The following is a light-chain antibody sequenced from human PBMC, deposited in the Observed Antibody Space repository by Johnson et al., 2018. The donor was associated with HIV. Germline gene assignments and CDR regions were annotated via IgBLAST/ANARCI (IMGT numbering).Light chain of an antibody. CDR2: DNN. Sequence: QPVLTQPPSVSAAPGQKVTISCSGSSSNIGRNYVSWYQQLPGTAPKLLIFDNNKRPSGIPDRFSGSKSGTSATLGITGLQTGDEADYYCGTWASSLSAGVFGTGTKVTVL. V-gene: IGLV1-51*01. J-gene: IGLJ1*01. CDR1: SSNIGRNY. CDR3: GTWASSLSAGV.